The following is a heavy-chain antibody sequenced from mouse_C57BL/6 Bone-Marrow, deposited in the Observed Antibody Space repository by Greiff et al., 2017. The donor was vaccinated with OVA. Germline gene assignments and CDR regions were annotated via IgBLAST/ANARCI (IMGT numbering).Heavy chain of an antibody. V-gene: IGHV5-4*01. CDR2: ISDGGSYT. D-gene: IGHD1-1*01. CDR1: GFTFSSYA. J-gene: IGHJ1*03. Sequence: QLVESGGGLVKPGGSLKLSCAASGFTFSSYAMSWVRQTPEKRLEWVATISDGGSYTNYPDNVKGRFTISRDNAKNNLYLQMSHMKSEDTAMYYCAGVLRYFDVWGTGTTVTVSS. CDR3: AGVLRYFDV.